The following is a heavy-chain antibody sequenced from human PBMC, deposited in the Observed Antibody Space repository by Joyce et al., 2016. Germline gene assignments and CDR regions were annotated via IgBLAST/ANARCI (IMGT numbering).Heavy chain of an antibody. D-gene: IGHD2-8*01. CDR3: AMSSYTNGIFDY. CDR1: GFTFSSYS. V-gene: IGHV3-21*01. CDR2: LSSSSSYI. Sequence: EVQLVESGGGLVKPGGSLRLSCAASGFTFSSYSMSWVRQAPGKGLEWVSSLSSSSSYIKYTDSVKGRFTISRDNAKNSLYLQMNSLRVEDTAVYYCAMSSYTNGIFDYWGQGTLVTVS. J-gene: IGHJ4*02.